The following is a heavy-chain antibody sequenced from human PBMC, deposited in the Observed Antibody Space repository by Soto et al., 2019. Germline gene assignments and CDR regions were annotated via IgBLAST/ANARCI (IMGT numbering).Heavy chain of an antibody. CDR1: GYRFISYD. J-gene: IGHJ4*02. Sequence: ASVQVSCKASGYRFISYDIYWVRQATGQGLEWMGWMNPNTGNSGYAQKFQGRVTMTSDTSISTAHMELSSLRSEDTAVYYCARRAETNGWNGFGADKYYFDFWGQGTLVTVSS. CDR2: MNPNTGNS. CDR3: ARRAETNGWNGFGADKYYFDF. D-gene: IGHD1-1*01. V-gene: IGHV1-8*01.